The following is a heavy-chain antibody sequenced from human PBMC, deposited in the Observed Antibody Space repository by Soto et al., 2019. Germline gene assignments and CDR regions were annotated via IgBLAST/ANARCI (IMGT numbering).Heavy chain of an antibody. CDR3: ASSHAGAHITAAVH. J-gene: IGHJ4*02. V-gene: IGHV4-30-2*01. CDR2: IYHSGST. Sequence: QLQLQESGSGLVKPSQTLSLTCAVSGGSISSGGYSWSWIRQPPGKGLEWIGYIYHSGSTYYNPSLKSRVTISVDRSKIQFSLKLSSVTAADTAGYYCASSHAGAHITAAVHWGQGTLVTVSS. D-gene: IGHD6-13*01. CDR1: GGSISSGGYS.